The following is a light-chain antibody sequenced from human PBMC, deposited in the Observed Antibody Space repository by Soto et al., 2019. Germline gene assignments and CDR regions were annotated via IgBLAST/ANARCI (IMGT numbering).Light chain of an antibody. CDR2: GAS. CDR1: QSVSSSS. CDR3: QQYGSSLWT. Sequence: EIVLTQSPGTLSLSPGERATLSCRASQSVSSSSLAWYQEKPGQAPRLLIYGASSRATGIPDRFSGSGSGTDFTLTISRLEPEDFAVYYCQQYGSSLWTLGQGTKVAIK. V-gene: IGKV3-20*01. J-gene: IGKJ1*01.